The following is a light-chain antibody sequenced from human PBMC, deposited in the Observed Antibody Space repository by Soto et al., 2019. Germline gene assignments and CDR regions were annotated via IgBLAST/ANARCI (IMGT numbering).Light chain of an antibody. Sequence: EIVMTQSPATLSVSPVEGATLSCRASQSVSIKLAWYQQKPGQAPRLLIYGTSNRASGIPDRFSGTGSGTGFTLTISSLEPEDFAVYFCQQYGRSPITFGQGTRLEIK. CDR3: QQYGRSPIT. CDR1: QSVSIK. J-gene: IGKJ5*01. CDR2: GTS. V-gene: IGKV3-20*01.